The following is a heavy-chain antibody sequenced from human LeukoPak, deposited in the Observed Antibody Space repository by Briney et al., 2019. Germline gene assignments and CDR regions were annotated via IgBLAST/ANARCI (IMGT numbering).Heavy chain of an antibody. CDR3: AKPPEYYYDSSGYGYFDY. CDR1: GFTFSSYA. V-gene: IGHV3-23*01. J-gene: IGHJ4*02. D-gene: IGHD3-22*01. CDR2: ISGSGGST. Sequence: PPGGPLRLSCAASGFTFSSYAMSWVRQAPGKGLEWVSAISGSGGSTYYADSVKGRFTISRDNSKNTLYLQMNSLRAEDTAVYYCAKPPEYYYDSSGYGYFDYWGQGTLVTVSS.